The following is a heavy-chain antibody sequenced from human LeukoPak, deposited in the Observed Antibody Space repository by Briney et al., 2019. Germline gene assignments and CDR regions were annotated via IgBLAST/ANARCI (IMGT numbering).Heavy chain of an antibody. CDR3: AKSPEKYDILTGYYFFDY. CDR2: IGGSGGST. V-gene: IGHV3-23*01. CDR1: GFTFSSYA. J-gene: IGHJ4*02. D-gene: IGHD3-9*01. Sequence: GGSLRLSCAASGFTFSSYAMSWVRQAPGKGLEWVSAIGGSGGSTYYADSVKGRFTISRDNSKNTPYLQMNSLTAEDTAVYYCAKSPEKYDILTGYYFFDYWGQGTLVTVSS.